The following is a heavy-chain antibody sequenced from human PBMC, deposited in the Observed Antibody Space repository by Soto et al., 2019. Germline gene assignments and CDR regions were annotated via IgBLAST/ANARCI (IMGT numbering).Heavy chain of an antibody. V-gene: IGHV2-5*02. D-gene: IGHD6-19*01. CDR1: GLSLSSPGIT. J-gene: IGHJ4*02. CDR2: IFWDDDK. Sequence: QITLRESGPTLVKPTQTLTLTCTGSGLSLSSPGITLSSIRQPPGKALEWLVVIFWDDDKRYSPSLRSRLTITKDTSKNQAVITMTNRDPGDTATYYYADRNFPRMAVAACDFWGPGILLTVSS. CDR3: ADRNFPRMAVAACDF.